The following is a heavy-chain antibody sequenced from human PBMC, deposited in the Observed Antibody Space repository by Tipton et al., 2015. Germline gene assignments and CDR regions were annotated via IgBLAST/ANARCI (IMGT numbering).Heavy chain of an antibody. CDR3: GRGGIFSNNWYPFDY. CDR1: GFIFSSYW. D-gene: IGHD1-1*01. V-gene: IGHV3-7*03. J-gene: IGHJ4*02. CDR2: IKQDGFEK. Sequence: GSLRLSCAASGFIFSSYWMSWVRQAPGKGLEWVASIKQDGFEKYYVDSVRGRFTISRDNAKNSLYLQMNSLRVEDTAVYYCGRGGIFSNNWYPFDYWGQGTLVTVSS.